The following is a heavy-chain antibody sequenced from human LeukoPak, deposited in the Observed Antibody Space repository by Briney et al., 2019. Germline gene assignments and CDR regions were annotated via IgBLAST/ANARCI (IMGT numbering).Heavy chain of an antibody. V-gene: IGHV3-23*01. CDR1: GFTFGSYA. J-gene: IGHJ4*02. CDR3: AKPRDIVATISALY. CDR2: ISGCTT. D-gene: IGHD5-12*01. Sequence: GGSLRLSCAASGFTFGSYAMSWLRQAPGKGLEWVATISGCTTYYADSVKGQFTITRDNSKNTLYLQMNSLRVEDTAVYYCAKPRDIVATISALYWGQGTLVTVSS.